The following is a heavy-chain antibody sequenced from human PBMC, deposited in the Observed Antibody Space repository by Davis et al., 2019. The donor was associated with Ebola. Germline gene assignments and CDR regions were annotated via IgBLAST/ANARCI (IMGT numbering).Heavy chain of an antibody. Sequence: GGSLRLSCAASGFTFSSYGMHWVRQAPGKGLEWVAVIWYDGSNKYYADSVKGRFTISRDNSKNTLYLQMNSLRAEGTAVYYCARERIVVVPAAPRYYYYGMDVWGQGTTVTVSS. CDR2: IWYDGSNK. CDR1: GFTFSSYG. CDR3: ARERIVVVPAAPRYYYYGMDV. D-gene: IGHD2-2*01. J-gene: IGHJ6*02. V-gene: IGHV3-33*01.